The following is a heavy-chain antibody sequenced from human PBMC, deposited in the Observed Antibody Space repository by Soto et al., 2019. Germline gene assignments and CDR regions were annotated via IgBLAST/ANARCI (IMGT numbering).Heavy chain of an antibody. J-gene: IGHJ5*02. CDR2: IDPSGGGT. V-gene: IGHV1-46*01. D-gene: IGHD2-15*01. CDR1: GYTFTSYY. CDR3: ARDRVDCSGGNCWRSVEDT. Sequence: QVQLVQSGAEVKKPGASVKVSCKASGYTFTSYYMHWVRQAPGQGLEWMGIIDPSGGGTSYAQKFQGRLTRTRDTSTSTVYMELSSLRSEDTAVYYWARDRVDCSGGNCWRSVEDTWGQGTLVTVSS.